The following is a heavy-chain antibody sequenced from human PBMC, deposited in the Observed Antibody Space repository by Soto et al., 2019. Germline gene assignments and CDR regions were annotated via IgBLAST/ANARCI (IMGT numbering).Heavy chain of an antibody. J-gene: IGHJ5*02. D-gene: IGHD6-13*01. CDR2: IIPIFGTA. Sequence: GASVEVSCKASGGTFRSYAISWVRQAPGQGIEWMGGIIPIFGTANYAQKFQGRVTITADKSTSTAYMELSSLRSEDTAVYYCARGQPRENWSDPWGQGTLVTVSS. CDR3: ARGQPRENWSDP. V-gene: IGHV1-69*06. CDR1: GGTFRSYA.